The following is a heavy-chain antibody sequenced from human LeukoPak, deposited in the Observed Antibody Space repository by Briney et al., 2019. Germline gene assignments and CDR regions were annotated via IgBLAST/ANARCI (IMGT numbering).Heavy chain of an antibody. CDR3: ARGYSSGWWRFDY. V-gene: IGHV1-69*04. CDR2: IIPILGIA. CDR1: GGTFSSYA. Sequence: SVKVSCKASGGTFSSYAISWVRQAPGQGLEWMGRIIPILGIANYAQKFQGRVTITADKSTSTAYMELSSLRSEDTAVYYCARGYSSGWWRFDYWGQGTLVTVSS. D-gene: IGHD6-19*01. J-gene: IGHJ4*02.